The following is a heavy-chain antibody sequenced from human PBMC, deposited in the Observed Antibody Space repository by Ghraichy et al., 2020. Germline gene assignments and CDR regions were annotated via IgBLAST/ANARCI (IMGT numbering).Heavy chain of an antibody. J-gene: IGHJ1*01. CDR3: AKFIVGRNNEYFQN. Sequence: GSLRLSCAASGFTFRSHAMNWVRQAPGKGLEWVSTITDSGGDTWYTDSVRGRFTISRDNSKNTLYLQMNSLRDEDTAVYYCAKFIVGRNNEYFQNWGQGTLVTVAS. CDR1: GFTFRSHA. V-gene: IGHV3-23*01. D-gene: IGHD1-26*01. CDR2: ITDSGGDT.